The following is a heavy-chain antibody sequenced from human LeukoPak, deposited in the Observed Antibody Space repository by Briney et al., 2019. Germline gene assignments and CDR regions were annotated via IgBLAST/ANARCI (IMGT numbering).Heavy chain of an antibody. V-gene: IGHV3-23*01. CDR3: AKYSSGWYVNWYFDL. Sequence: GRSLRLSCAASGFTFSSYAMSWVRQAPGKGLEWVSAISGSGGSTYYADSVKGRFTISRDNSKNTLYLQMNSLRAEDTAVYYCAKYSSGWYVNWYFDLWGRGTLVTVSS. D-gene: IGHD6-19*01. CDR2: ISGSGGST. CDR1: GFTFSSYA. J-gene: IGHJ2*01.